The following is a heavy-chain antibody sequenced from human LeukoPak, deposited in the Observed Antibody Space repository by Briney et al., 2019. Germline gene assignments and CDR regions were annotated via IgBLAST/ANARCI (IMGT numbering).Heavy chain of an antibody. CDR1: GFTLSSFK. CDR2: ISPSSSYI. D-gene: IGHD3-16*01. CDR3: ARDLTGGEYFDS. V-gene: IGHV3-21*01. J-gene: IGHJ4*02. Sequence: GGSLRLSCVASGFTLSSFKMTWVRQAPGKGLEWVASISPSSSYISYADSLKGRVTVSRDNTKNSVFLQMSSLRAEDTAVYYCARDLTGGEYFDSWGQGTLVSVSS.